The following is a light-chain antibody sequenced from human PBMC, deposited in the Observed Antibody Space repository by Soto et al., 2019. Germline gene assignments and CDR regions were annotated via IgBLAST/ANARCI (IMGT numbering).Light chain of an antibody. V-gene: IGLV2-14*01. J-gene: IGLJ3*02. Sequence: QSALTQPASVSGSPGQSITISCTGASSDVGDYNFVSWYQHHPGRAPKLMIFEVTSRPSGVSNRFSGSKSGNTASLTISGLQAEDEADYYCSSYTSSSTSVFGGGTKLTVL. CDR1: SSDVGDYNF. CDR3: SSYTSSSTSV. CDR2: EVT.